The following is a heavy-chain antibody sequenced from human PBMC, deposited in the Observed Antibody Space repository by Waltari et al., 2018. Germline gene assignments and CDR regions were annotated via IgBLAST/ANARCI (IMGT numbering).Heavy chain of an antibody. CDR1: GGSISSISYY. J-gene: IGHJ2*01. CDR2: IYYSGST. V-gene: IGHV4-39*01. CDR3: ARPRVRRYFDL. D-gene: IGHD6-13*01. Sequence: QLQLQESGPGLVKPSETLSLTCTVSGGSISSISYYWGWIRQPPGKGLEWIGSIYYSGSTYYNPSLKSRVTISVDTSKNQFSLKLSSVTAADTAVYYCARPRVRRYFDLWGRGTLVTVSS.